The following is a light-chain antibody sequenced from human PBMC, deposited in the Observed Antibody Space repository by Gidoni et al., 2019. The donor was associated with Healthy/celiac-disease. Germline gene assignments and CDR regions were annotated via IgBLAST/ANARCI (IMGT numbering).Light chain of an antibody. J-gene: IGKJ4*01. V-gene: IGKV1-39*01. CDR3: QQSYSTPHT. CDR1: QSISSY. Sequence: IQITQSPSSLSASVGDRVTITCRASQSISSYLNWYQQKPGKAPKLLIYASSSLQSGGPSRFSGSRAGTDFTLTISSLQPENFATYYCQQSYSTPHTFGGGTKVEIK. CDR2: ASS.